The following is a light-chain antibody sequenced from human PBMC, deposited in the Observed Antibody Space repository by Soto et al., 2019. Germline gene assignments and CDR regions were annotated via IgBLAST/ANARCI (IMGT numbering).Light chain of an antibody. V-gene: IGKV1-27*01. CDR3: QKYSSVPV. CDR1: QGIRNY. Sequence: DIQMTQSPPSLSASVGDRVTITCRASQGIRNYVAWYQQIPGKAPKLLIYAASTLQSGVPSRFSGSGSGTDFTLTINGPQPEDVATYSCQKYSSVPVFGPGTKVEIK. CDR2: AAS. J-gene: IGKJ3*01.